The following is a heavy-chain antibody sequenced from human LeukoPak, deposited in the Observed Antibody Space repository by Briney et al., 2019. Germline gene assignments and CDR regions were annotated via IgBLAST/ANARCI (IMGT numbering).Heavy chain of an antibody. Sequence: GGSLRLSCAASGFTFSSYAMSWVRQAPGKGLEWVSSISDSGGSTYYADSVQGRFTISRDNSKNTVFLQMNSLRAEDTAIYYCAKGLNVPDYWGQGTLVTVSS. J-gene: IGHJ4*02. CDR2: ISDSGGST. CDR3: AKGLNVPDY. D-gene: IGHD2-2*01. CDR1: GFTFSSYA. V-gene: IGHV3-23*01.